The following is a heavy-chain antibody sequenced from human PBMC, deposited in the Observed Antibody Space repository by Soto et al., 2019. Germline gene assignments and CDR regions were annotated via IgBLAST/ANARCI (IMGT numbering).Heavy chain of an antibody. CDR2: ISGSGGST. CDR1: GFTFSSYA. CDR3: ANGYSSGWAFDY. J-gene: IGHJ4*02. Sequence: GGSLRLSCAASGFTFSSYAMSWVRQAPGKGLEWVSAISGSGGSTYYADSVKGRFTISRDNSKNTLYLQMNSLRAEDTAVYYCANGYSSGWAFDYWGQGTLVTVSS. D-gene: IGHD6-19*01. V-gene: IGHV3-23*01.